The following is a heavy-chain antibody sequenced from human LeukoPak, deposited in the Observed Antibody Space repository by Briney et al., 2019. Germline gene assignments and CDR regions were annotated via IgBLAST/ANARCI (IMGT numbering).Heavy chain of an antibody. V-gene: IGHV4-59*11. CDR2: IYYSGST. J-gene: IGHJ4*02. CDR3: ATARDPDPYYDFWSGPARYFDY. CDR1: GGSISSHY. D-gene: IGHD3-3*01. Sequence: SETLSLTCTVSGGSISSHYWSWIRQPPGKGLEWIGYIYYSGSTNYNPSLKSRVTISIDTSKNQFSLKLSSVTAADTAVYYCATARDPDPYYDFWSGPARYFDYWGQGTLVTVSS.